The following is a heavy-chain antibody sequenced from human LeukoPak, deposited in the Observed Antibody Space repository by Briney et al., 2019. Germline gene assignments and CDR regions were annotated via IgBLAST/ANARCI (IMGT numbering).Heavy chain of an antibody. D-gene: IGHD3-16*01. CDR1: GYTFSRHG. Sequence: PGGSLRLSCAASGYTFSRHGIHWVRQAPGKGLEWVAVVWYDGRNRDYADSVKGRFTISKDSSNNMVFLQMDRLRAEDTAVYYCARLWGGNGYSGGSLNLWGQRTLVTVSS. V-gene: IGHV3-33*01. J-gene: IGHJ5*02. CDR3: ARLWGGNGYSGGSLNL. CDR2: VWYDGRNR.